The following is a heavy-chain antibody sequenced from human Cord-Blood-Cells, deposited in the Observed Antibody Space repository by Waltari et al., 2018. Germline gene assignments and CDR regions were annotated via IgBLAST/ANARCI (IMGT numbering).Heavy chain of an antibody. CDR1: GYTFTSYA. J-gene: IGHJ4*02. CDR3: ARDSKVRGVITTSTHPHFDY. D-gene: IGHD3-10*01. V-gene: IGHV1-3*01. CDR2: IKEGNVKK. Sequence: QVQLVQSGAEVKKPGASVKVSCKASGYTFTSYAMHWVRQAPGQRLEWMGWIKEGNVKKKSQKKVPGRVPMKRDTHARTAYMELRSRRSEDTAVYYCARDSKVRGVITTSTHPHFDYWGQGTLVTVSS.